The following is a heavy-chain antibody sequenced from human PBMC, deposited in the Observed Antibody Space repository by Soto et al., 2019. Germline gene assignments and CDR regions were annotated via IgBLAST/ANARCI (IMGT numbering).Heavy chain of an antibody. J-gene: IGHJ4*02. CDR3: AREKGYISGPKNFDY. Sequence: SETLSLTCTVSGASISSGDYFWSWIRQSPGKGLEWIGYIYDSGSSYYNPSLKSRVTMSVDTSKNQFSLKLRSATAADTAVYYCAREKGYISGPKNFDYWGQGTLVTVSS. CDR2: IYDSGSS. V-gene: IGHV4-30-4*01. CDR1: GASISSGDYF. D-gene: IGHD5-12*01.